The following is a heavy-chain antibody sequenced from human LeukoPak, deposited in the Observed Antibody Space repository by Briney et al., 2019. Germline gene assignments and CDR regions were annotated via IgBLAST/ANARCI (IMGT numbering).Heavy chain of an antibody. CDR3: ALPFRGYTYGASGGGADY. Sequence: GSVKVSCKASGYTFTSYYIHWVRQAPGQGLEWMGVINRSGGSTVYAQKFKGRVTVTRDTSTSTVYMELSSLRFEDTAVYYCALPFRGYTYGASGGGADYWGQGTLVTVSS. J-gene: IGHJ4*02. V-gene: IGHV1-46*03. CDR2: INRSGGST. CDR1: GYTFTSYY. D-gene: IGHD5-18*01.